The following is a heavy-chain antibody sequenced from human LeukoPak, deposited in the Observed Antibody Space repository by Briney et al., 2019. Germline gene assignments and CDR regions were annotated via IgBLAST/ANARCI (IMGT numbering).Heavy chain of an antibody. V-gene: IGHV3-7*01. CDR2: IQEAGSEK. D-gene: IGHD2-15*01. Sequence: PSETLSLTCAVYGGSFSGYYWSWIRQAPGKGLQWVADIQEAGSEKYYVDSVKGRFTISRDNAKNSLYLQMNSLRAEDTAVYYCARGRKDCSAGNCYSDYWGQGTLVTVSS. J-gene: IGHJ4*02. CDR1: GGSFSGYY. CDR3: ARGRKDCSAGNCYSDY.